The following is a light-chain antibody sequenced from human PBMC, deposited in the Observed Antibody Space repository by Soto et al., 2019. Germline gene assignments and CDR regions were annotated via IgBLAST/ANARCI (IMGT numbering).Light chain of an antibody. CDR2: EVS. CDR1: SSDVGAYNY. Sequence: QSALTQPASVSGSPGQSITISCTGTSSDVGAYNYVSWYQQRPGKASQLMIYEVSYRPSGISNRFSGSKSDNTASLTISGLQAEDEADYYCSSYTTSSTLVFGTGTKVTVL. CDR3: SSYTTSSTLV. J-gene: IGLJ1*01. V-gene: IGLV2-14*01.